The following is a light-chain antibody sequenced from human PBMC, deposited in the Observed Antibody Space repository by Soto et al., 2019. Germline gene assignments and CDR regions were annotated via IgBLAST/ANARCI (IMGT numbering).Light chain of an antibody. J-gene: IGKJ1*01. CDR2: EAS. CDR3: QQYRDNWT. V-gene: IGKV1-5*03. CDR1: QSISSW. Sequence: DIQMTQSPSTLSASVGDKVTITCRASQSISSWLAWYQQKPGTAPKLLIYEASTLQSGFPSRFSGSGSGTEFTLTISSLQPDDSATYYCQQYRDNWTFGQGTKV.